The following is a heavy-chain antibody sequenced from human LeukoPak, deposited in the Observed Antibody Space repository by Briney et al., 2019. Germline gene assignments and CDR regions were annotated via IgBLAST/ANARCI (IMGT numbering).Heavy chain of an antibody. CDR2: IYYSGST. CDR3: ARQGRVTTNSYFYYGMDV. CDR1: GGSISSGGYY. V-gene: IGHV4-31*03. Sequence: SETLSLTYTVSGGSISSGGYYWSWIRQHPGKGLEWIGYIYYSGSTYYTPSLKSRVTISVDTFKNQFSLKLSSVTAADTAVYYCARQGRVTTNSYFYYGMDVWGQGATVTVSS. J-gene: IGHJ6*01. D-gene: IGHD4-11*01.